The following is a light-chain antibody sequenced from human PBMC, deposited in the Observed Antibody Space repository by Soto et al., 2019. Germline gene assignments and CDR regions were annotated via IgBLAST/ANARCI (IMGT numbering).Light chain of an antibody. CDR1: QTISSW. CDR3: QHYNSYSEA. Sequence: EIQMTQSHATLSASVGDRVTITCLASQTISSWLAWYQQKPGKAPKLLIYKASTLKSGVPSRFSGSGSGTEFTLTISSLQPDDFATYYCQHYNSYSEAFGQGTKVDIK. V-gene: IGKV1-5*03. J-gene: IGKJ1*01. CDR2: KAS.